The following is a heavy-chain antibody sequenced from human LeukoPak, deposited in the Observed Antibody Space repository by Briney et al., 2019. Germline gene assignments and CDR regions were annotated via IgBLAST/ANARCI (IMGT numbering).Heavy chain of an antibody. CDR3: ARERAQRWLQSRPPEYYFDY. CDR1: GGTFSSYA. V-gene: IGHV1-69*06. J-gene: IGHJ4*02. CDR2: IIPIFGTA. D-gene: IGHD5-24*01. Sequence: ASVKVSCKASGGTFSSYAISWVRQAPGQGLEWMGGIIPIFGTANYAQKFQGRVTITADKSTSTAYMELSSLRTEDTAVYYCARERAQRWLQSRPPEYYFDYWGQGTLVTVSS.